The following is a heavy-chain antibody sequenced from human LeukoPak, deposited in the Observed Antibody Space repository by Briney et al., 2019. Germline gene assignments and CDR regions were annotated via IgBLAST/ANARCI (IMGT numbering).Heavy chain of an antibody. D-gene: IGHD3-22*01. CDR3: ARADYYGSSAYPY. J-gene: IGHJ4*02. CDR1: GGSISTYY. Sequence: SETLSLTCTISGGSISTYYWSWIRQPPGKGLEWIGYIYYTGSTNYNPSLKSRVTFSVDTSKNHFSLKLISVTAADTAVYYCARADYYGSSAYPYWGQGTLVTVSS. CDR2: IYYTGST. V-gene: IGHV4-59*08.